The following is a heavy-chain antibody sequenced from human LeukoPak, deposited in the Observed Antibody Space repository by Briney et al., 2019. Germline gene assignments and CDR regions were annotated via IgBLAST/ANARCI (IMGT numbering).Heavy chain of an antibody. Sequence: GRSLRLSCAASGFTFSSYAMHWVRQAPGKGLEWVAVISYDGSNKYYADSVKGRFTISRDNSRNTLYLQMNSLRAEDTAVYYCARSLYSYGYELPFGYWGQGTLVTVSS. CDR1: GFTFSSYA. V-gene: IGHV3-30-3*01. J-gene: IGHJ4*02. D-gene: IGHD5-18*01. CDR2: ISYDGSNK. CDR3: ARSLYSYGYELPFGY.